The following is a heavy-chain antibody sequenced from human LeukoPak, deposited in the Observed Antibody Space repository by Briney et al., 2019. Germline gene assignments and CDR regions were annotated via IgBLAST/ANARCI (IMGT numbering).Heavy chain of an antibody. CDR2: INPNSGGT. CDR3: ARTDGDYLWGDFDY. J-gene: IGHJ4*02. D-gene: IGHD4-17*01. V-gene: IGHV1-2*02. Sequence: GASVKVSCKASGYTFTGYYMHWVRQAPGQGLEWMGWINPNSGGTNYAQKFQGRVTMTRDTSISTAYMELSRLRSDDTAVYYCARTDGDYLWGDFDYWGQGTLVTVSS. CDR1: GYTFTGYY.